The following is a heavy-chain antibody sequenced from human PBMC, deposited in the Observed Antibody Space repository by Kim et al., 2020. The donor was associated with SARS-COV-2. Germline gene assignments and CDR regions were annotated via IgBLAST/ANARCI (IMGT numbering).Heavy chain of an antibody. CDR2: ISAYNGNT. V-gene: IGHV1-18*01. D-gene: IGHD2-2*01. CDR1: GYTFTSYG. Sequence: ASVKVSCKASGYTFTSYGISWVRQAPGQGLEWMGWISAYNGNTNYAQKLQGRVTMTTDTSTSTAYMELRSLRSDDTAVYYCATRDCSSTSCYVLNYFDYYYYYMDVWGKGTTVTVSS. CDR3: ATRDCSSTSCYVLNYFDYYYYYMDV. J-gene: IGHJ6*03.